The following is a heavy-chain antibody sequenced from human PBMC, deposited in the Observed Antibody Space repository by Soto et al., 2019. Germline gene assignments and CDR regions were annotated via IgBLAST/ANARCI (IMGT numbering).Heavy chain of an antibody. V-gene: IGHV3-9*01. Sequence: EVQLVESGGGLVQPGGSLRLSCAASGFTFDDYAIHWVRQAPGKGLEWVLGISWNGAATGYMKSVKGRFSISRDNTKNTLYLQMNSLRSEDTAVYYCANLPLYGSGFDCWGQGTLVTVSS. CDR2: ISWNGAAT. CDR3: ANLPLYGSGFDC. D-gene: IGHD3-10*01. CDR1: GFTFDDYA. J-gene: IGHJ4*02.